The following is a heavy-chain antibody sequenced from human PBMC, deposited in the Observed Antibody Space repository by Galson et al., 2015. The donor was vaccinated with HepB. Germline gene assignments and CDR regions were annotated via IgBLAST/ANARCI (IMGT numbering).Heavy chain of an antibody. CDR3: ARTVLDPVRRNSYYYMDV. V-gene: IGHV1-2*06. CDR2: INPNSGGT. D-gene: IGHD3/OR15-3a*01. J-gene: IGHJ6*03. Sequence: SVKVSCKASGYTFTGYYMHWVRQAPGQGLEWMGRINPNSGGTNYAQKFQGRVTMTRDTSISTAYMELSRLRSDDTAVYYCARTVLDPVRRNSYYYMDVWGKGTTVTVSS. CDR1: GYTFTGYY.